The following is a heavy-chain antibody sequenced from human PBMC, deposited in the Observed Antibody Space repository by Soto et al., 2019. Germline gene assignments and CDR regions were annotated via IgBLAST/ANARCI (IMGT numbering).Heavy chain of an antibody. D-gene: IGHD2-21*02. CDR1: GYTFTSYY. Sequence: ASVKVSCKASGYTFTSYYMHWVRQAPGQGLEWMGIINPSGGSTSYAQKFQGRVTMTRDTSTSTVYMELSSLRSEDTAVYYCARDLCGGDCYSGLDYWGQGPLVTVSS. J-gene: IGHJ4*02. V-gene: IGHV1-46*01. CDR3: ARDLCGGDCYSGLDY. CDR2: INPSGGST.